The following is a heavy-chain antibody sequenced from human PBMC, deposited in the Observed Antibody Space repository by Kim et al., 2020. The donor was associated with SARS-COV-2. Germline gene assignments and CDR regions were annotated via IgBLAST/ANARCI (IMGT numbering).Heavy chain of an antibody. Sequence: ASVKVSCKVSGYTLTELSMHWVRQAPGKGLEWMGGFDPEDGETIYAQKFQGRVTMTEDTSTDTAYMELSSLRSEDTAVYYCATRRPDYDYVWGSYRLHAFDIWGQGTMVTVSS. CDR1: GYTLTELS. J-gene: IGHJ3*02. CDR3: ATRRPDYDYVWGSYRLHAFDI. D-gene: IGHD3-16*02. V-gene: IGHV1-24*01. CDR2: FDPEDGET.